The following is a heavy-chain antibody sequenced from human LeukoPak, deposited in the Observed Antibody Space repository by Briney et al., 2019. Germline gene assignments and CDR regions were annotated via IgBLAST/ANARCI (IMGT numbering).Heavy chain of an antibody. D-gene: IGHD3-10*01. J-gene: IGHJ4*02. Sequence: GASVKVSCKASGYTFTGYYMLWLGQAPGQGLAWMGWINPNSGGTDYAQKFQGRVTMTRDTSISTAYMELSRLRSDGTAVYYCARLRGLDYYVSGTNEEEFDYWGQGTLVTVSP. CDR3: ARLRGLDYYVSGTNEEEFDY. CDR2: INPNSGGT. V-gene: IGHV1-2*02. CDR1: GYTFTGYY.